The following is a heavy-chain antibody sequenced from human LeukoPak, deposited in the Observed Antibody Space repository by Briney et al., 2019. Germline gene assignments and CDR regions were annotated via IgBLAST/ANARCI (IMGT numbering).Heavy chain of an antibody. CDR2: IYKTGTT. J-gene: IGHJ4*02. Sequence: PSETLSLTCTVSGDSISGTSYYWGWIRQPPGKGLEWIGTIYKTGTTYYTVSLKSRVSISLDTSKNQFSLNLSSVTAADTAVYYCARLDGTTSFTVDSWGQGTLVTVSS. CDR3: ARLDGTTSFTVDS. D-gene: IGHD1-1*01. CDR1: GDSISGTSYY. V-gene: IGHV4-39*01.